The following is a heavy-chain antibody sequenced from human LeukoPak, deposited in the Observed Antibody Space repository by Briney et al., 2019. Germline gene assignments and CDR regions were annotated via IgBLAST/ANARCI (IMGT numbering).Heavy chain of an antibody. CDR3: ARRRYSGSSQHFDY. CDR2: INEDGSEK. V-gene: IGHV3-7*01. CDR1: GFTFSSYW. Sequence: GGSLRLSCAASGFTFSSYWMSWVRQAPGKGLEWVANINEDGSEKYYVDSVKGRFTISRDNAKNSLYLQMNSLRAEDTAVYYCARRRYSGSSQHFDYWGQGTLVTVSS. D-gene: IGHD1-26*01. J-gene: IGHJ4*02.